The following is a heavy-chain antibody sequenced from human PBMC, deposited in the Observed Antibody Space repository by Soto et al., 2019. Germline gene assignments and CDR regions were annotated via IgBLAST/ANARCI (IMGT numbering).Heavy chain of an antibody. D-gene: IGHD1-1*01. CDR3: VGGGILEANRPCYYYGLDV. Sequence: ASVKVSCKVFGYTFSTYGLSWVRQAPGQGLEWMGWVSPYNGNTYYAPGLQGRVTMTTDTSTNTAYLSLRSLRSDDTAIYYCVGGGILEANRPCYYYGLDVWGQGTPVTVSS. J-gene: IGHJ6*02. CDR1: GYTFSTYG. V-gene: IGHV1-18*01. CDR2: VSPYNGNT.